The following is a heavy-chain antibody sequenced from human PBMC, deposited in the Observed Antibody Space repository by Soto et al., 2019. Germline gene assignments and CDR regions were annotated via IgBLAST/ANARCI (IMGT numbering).Heavy chain of an antibody. V-gene: IGHV4-31*03. J-gene: IGHJ4*02. CDR2: IYYSGST. CDR1: GGSISSGGYY. CDR3: ARERDSSSWDRGNYFDY. D-gene: IGHD6-13*01. Sequence: PSETLSLTCTVSGGSISSGGYYWSWIRQHPGKGLEWIGYIYYSGSTYYNPSLKSRVTISVDTSKNQFSLKLSSVTAADTAVYYCARERDSSSWDRGNYFDYWGQGTLVTVSS.